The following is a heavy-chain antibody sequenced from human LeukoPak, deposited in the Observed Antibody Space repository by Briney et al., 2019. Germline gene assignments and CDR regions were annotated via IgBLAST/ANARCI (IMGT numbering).Heavy chain of an antibody. CDR1: GGSISGYY. Sequence: PSETLSLTCTVSGGSISGYYWSWIRQPPGKGLEWIGYIYYSGSTNYNPSLKSRVSISVDTSKNQFSLKVSSVTAADTAVYYCAIGYYYYYMDVWGKGTTVTVSS. CDR2: IYYSGST. V-gene: IGHV4-59*01. CDR3: AIGYYYYYMDV. D-gene: IGHD2-2*03. J-gene: IGHJ6*03.